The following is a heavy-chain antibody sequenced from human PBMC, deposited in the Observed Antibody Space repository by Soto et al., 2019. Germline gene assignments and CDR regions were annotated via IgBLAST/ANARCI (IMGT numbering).Heavy chain of an antibody. CDR3: ARGQVVAAQH. V-gene: IGHV4-30-2*01. CDR2: IYHSGST. Sequence: QLQLQESGSGLVKPSQTLSLTCAVSGGSISSGGYSWSWIRQPPGQGLEWIGYIYHSGSTYYNPSLRSRVTISVDRTKNQCSLKLSSVTAADTAVYYCARGQVVAAQHWGQGTLVTVSS. D-gene: IGHD2-15*01. CDR1: GGSISSGGYS. J-gene: IGHJ4*02.